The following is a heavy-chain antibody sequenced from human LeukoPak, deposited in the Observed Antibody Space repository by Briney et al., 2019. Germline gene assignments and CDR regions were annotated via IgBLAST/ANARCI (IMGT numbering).Heavy chain of an antibody. D-gene: IGHD2-15*01. V-gene: IGHV3-48*03. J-gene: IGHJ4*02. CDR3: ARDRDRYCSGGSCYNFDY. CDR2: ISSSGSTI. CDR1: GFTFSSYE. Sequence: GGSLRLSCAPSGFTFSSYEMKWVRQAPGKRLEWVSYISSSGSTIYYADSVKGRFTISRDNSKNTLYLQMNSLRAEDTAVYYCARDRDRYCSGGSCYNFDYWGQGTLVTVSS.